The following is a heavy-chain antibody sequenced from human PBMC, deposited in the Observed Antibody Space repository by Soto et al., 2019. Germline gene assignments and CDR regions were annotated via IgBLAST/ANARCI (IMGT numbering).Heavy chain of an antibody. Sequence: SETLSHTCTVSSGSITSGGYYWSWIRQLPGKGLEYIGYIYHSGSTYYNPSLKSRLTISVDTSKNQFSLKLTSVTAADTAVYHCARDPVGDHYGYFAYWGQGIPVTVSS. CDR1: SGSITSGGYY. V-gene: IGHV4-31*03. CDR2: IYHSGST. D-gene: IGHD3-10*01. CDR3: ARDPVGDHYGYFAY. J-gene: IGHJ4*02.